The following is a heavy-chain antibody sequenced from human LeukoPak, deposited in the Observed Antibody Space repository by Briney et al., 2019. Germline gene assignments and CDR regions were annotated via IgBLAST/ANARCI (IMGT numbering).Heavy chain of an antibody. CDR2: INRSGST. J-gene: IGHJ4*02. CDR3: ARGPDYYGSGSYYGFDY. D-gene: IGHD3-10*01. V-gene: IGHV4-34*01. CDR1: GGSFSGYY. Sequence: PSETLSLTCAVYGGSFSGYYWSWIRQPPGKGLEWIGEINRSGSTNYNPSLKSRVTISVDTSKNQFSLKLSSVTAADTAVYYCARGPDYYGSGSYYGFDYWGQGTLVTVSS.